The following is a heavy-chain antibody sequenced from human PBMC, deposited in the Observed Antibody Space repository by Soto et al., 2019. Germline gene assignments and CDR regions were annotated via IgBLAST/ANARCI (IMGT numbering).Heavy chain of an antibody. CDR3: ARDYDFWSGLNY. CDR1: GFTFSSYW. J-gene: IGHJ4*02. Sequence: SGGSLRLSCAASGFTFSSYWMHWVRQAPGKGLVWVSRINSDGSSTSYADSVKGRFTISRDNAKNTLYLQMNGLRAEDTAVYYCARDYDFWSGLNYWGQGTLVTVSS. D-gene: IGHD3-3*01. V-gene: IGHV3-74*01. CDR2: INSDGSST.